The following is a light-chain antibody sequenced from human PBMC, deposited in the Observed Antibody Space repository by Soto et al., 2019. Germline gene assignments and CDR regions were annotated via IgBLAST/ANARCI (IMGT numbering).Light chain of an antibody. V-gene: IGKV1-33*01. Sequence: DIQMTQSPSSLSASVGDRVTIACRASQSISSYLNWYQQKPGKAPKLLIYDASNLETGVPSRFSGSGSGTDFTFTISSLQPEDIATYYCQQYDNLPAVFGGGTKVDI. CDR2: DAS. CDR3: QQYDNLPAV. CDR1: QSISSY. J-gene: IGKJ4*01.